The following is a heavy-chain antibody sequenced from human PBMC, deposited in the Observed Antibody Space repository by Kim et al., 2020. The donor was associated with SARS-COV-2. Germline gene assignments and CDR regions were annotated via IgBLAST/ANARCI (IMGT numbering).Heavy chain of an antibody. CDR1: GGSISSSNW. CDR2: IYHSGST. D-gene: IGHD3-9*01. V-gene: IGHV4-4*02. Sequence: SETLSLTCAVSGGSISSSNWWSWVRQPPGKGLEWIGEIYHSGSTNYNPSLKSRVTISVDKSKNQFSLKLSSVTAADTAVYYCARAKDGLRYFDWFQHDAFDIWGRGTMVTVSS. J-gene: IGHJ3*02. CDR3: ARAKDGLRYFDWFQHDAFDI.